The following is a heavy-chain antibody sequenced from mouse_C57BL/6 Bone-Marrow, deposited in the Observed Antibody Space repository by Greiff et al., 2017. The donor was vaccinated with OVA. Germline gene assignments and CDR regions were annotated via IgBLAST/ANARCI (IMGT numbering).Heavy chain of an antibody. CDR2: IWSGGST. V-gene: IGHV2-2*01. CDR1: GFSLTSYG. Sequence: QVQLKESGPGLVQPSQSLSITCTVSGFSLTSYGVHWVRQSPGKGLEWLGVIWSGGSTDYNAAFISRLSISKDNSKSQVFFKMNSLQADDTAIYYCARMSNYDYFDYWGQGTTLTVSS. J-gene: IGHJ2*01. CDR3: ARMSNYDYFDY. D-gene: IGHD2-5*01.